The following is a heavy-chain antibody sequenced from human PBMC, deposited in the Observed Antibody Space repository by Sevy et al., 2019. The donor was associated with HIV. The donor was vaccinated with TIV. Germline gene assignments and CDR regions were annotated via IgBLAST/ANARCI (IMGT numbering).Heavy chain of an antibody. Sequence: SETLSLTCTVSGGSVSSGGHYWGWVRQPPGKGLEWIGYIHYSGNTNYNPSLKSRVTISVDTSKEQFSLKLSSVTAADTAVYYCARDRSFAVDFNGMDVWGQGTTVTVS. CDR2: IHYSGNT. CDR1: GGSVSSGGHY. V-gene: IGHV4-61*08. CDR3: ARDRSFAVDFNGMDV. J-gene: IGHJ6*02. D-gene: IGHD3-3*01.